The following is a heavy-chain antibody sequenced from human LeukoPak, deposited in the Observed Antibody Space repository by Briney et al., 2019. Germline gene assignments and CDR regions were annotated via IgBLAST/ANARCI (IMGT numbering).Heavy chain of an antibody. V-gene: IGHV6-1*01. CDR3: ARAGGSREYRNTSNGNFFDP. CDR1: GDSVSSNSAA. J-gene: IGHJ5*02. CDR2: TYYRSSWYN. D-gene: IGHD6-6*01. Sequence: SQTLSLTCAISGDSVSSNSAAWNWIRQSPSRGLEWLGRTYYRSSWYNDYAESVKSRITINSDASKNQFSLHLNSVTPEDTAVYYCARAGGSREYRNTSNGNFFDPWGQGTLVTVSS.